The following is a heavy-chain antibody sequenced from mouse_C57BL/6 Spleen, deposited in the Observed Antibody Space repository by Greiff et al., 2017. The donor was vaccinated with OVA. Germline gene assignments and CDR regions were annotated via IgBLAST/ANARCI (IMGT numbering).Heavy chain of an antibody. J-gene: IGHJ2*01. D-gene: IGHD2-4*01. CDR3: ARSDYDGLDY. V-gene: IGHV5-17*01. CDR2: ISSGSSTI. Sequence: DVMLVESGGGLVKPGGSLKLSCAASGFTFSDYGMHWVRQAPEKGLEWVAYISSGSSTIYYADTVKGRFTISRDNAKNTLFLQMTSLRSEDTAMYYCARSDYDGLDYWGQGTTLTVSS. CDR1: GFTFSDYG.